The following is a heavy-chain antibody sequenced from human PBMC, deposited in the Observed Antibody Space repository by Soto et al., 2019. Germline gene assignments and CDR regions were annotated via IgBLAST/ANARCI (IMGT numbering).Heavy chain of an antibody. Sequence: PGGSLRLSCAASGFTFSSYDMHWVRQATGKGLEWVSANGTAGDTYYPGSVKGRFTISRENAKNSLYLQMNSLRAEDTAVYYCARDSSSSWNHYYYYGMDVWGQGTTVTVSS. CDR1: GFTFSSYD. CDR3: ARDSSSSWNHYYYYGMDV. V-gene: IGHV3-13*01. J-gene: IGHJ6*02. D-gene: IGHD6-13*01. CDR2: NGTAGDT.